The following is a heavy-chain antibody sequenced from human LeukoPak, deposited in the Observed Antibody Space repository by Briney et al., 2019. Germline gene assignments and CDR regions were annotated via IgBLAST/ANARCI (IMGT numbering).Heavy chain of an antibody. CDR3: ARVRSYGFDY. J-gene: IGHJ4*02. CDR1: GFTFSSYS. V-gene: IGHV3-21*01. Sequence: PGGSLRLSCAASGFTFSSYSMNWVRQAPGKGLEWVSSISSSSSYIYYADSVKGRFTISRDNAKNSLFLQMNSLRAEDTALYYCARVRSYGFDYWGQGTLVTVSS. D-gene: IGHD5-18*01. CDR2: ISSSSSYI.